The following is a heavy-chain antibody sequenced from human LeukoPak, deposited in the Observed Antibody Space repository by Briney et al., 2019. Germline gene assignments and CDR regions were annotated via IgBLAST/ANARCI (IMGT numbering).Heavy chain of an antibody. J-gene: IGHJ4*02. CDR3: ARDLGVGATTGY. Sequence: ASLKVSCKASGYTFTSYYMHWVRQAPGQGLEWMGIINPSGGSTSYAQKFQGRVTMTRDTSTSTVYMELSSLRSEDTAVYYCARDLGVGATTGYWGQGTLVTVSS. V-gene: IGHV1-46*01. D-gene: IGHD1-26*01. CDR2: INPSGGST. CDR1: GYTFTSYY.